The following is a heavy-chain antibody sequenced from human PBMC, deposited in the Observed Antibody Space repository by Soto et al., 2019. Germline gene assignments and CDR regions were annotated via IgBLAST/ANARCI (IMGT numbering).Heavy chain of an antibody. CDR1: GFTFDDYA. Sequence: PGGSLRLSCAASGFTFDDYAMHWVRQAPGKGLEWVAVISYDGSNKYYADSVKGRFTISRDNSKNTLYLQMNSLKTEDTAVYYCTTLGHYYDTSPLDVWGQGTTVTVSS. V-gene: IGHV3-30-3*01. CDR2: ISYDGSNK. J-gene: IGHJ6*02. CDR3: TTLGHYYDTSPLDV. D-gene: IGHD3-22*01.